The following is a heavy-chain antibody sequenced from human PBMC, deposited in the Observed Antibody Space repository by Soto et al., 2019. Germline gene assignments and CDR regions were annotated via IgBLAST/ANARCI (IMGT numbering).Heavy chain of an antibody. CDR1: GGSFSGYY. J-gene: IGHJ5*02. V-gene: IGHV4-34*01. Sequence: SETLSLTCAVYGGSFSGYYWSWIRQPPGKGLEWIGEINHSGGTNYNPSLKSRVTISVDTSKNQFSLKLSSVTAADTAVYYCAREVPRYYYGSGRRNWFDPWGQGTLVTVSS. D-gene: IGHD3-10*01. CDR3: AREVPRYYYGSGRRNWFDP. CDR2: INHSGGT.